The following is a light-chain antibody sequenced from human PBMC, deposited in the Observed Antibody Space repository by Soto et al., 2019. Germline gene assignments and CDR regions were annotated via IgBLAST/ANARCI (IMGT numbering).Light chain of an antibody. CDR2: AAS. CDR1: QGISSY. CDR3: QQYYSYLVT. Sequence: AIRMTQSPSSLSASTGDRVTITCRASQGISSYLAWYQQKPGKAPKLLIYAASTLQSGVPSRFSGSGSGTDFTLTISCLQSEDFATYYCQQYYSYLVTLGQGTKVDTK. J-gene: IGKJ1*01. V-gene: IGKV1-8*01.